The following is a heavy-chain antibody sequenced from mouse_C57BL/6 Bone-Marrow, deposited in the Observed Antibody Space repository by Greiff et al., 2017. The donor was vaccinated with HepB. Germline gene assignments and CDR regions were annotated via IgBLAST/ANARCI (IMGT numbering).Heavy chain of an antibody. Sequence: VQLQQSGPELVKPGASVKISCKASGYTFTDYYMNWVKQSHGKSLEWIGDINPNNGGTSYNQKFKGKATLTVDKSSSTAYMELRSLTSEDSAVYYCARDGYYEWFAYWGQGTRVTVSA. CDR3: ARDGYYEWFAY. CDR2: INPNNGGT. V-gene: IGHV1-26*01. D-gene: IGHD2-3*01. J-gene: IGHJ3*01. CDR1: GYTFTDYY.